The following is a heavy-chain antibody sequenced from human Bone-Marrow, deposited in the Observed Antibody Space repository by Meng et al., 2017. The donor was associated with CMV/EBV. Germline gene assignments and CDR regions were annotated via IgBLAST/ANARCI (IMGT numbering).Heavy chain of an antibody. J-gene: IGHJ6*02. V-gene: IGHV1-2*02. D-gene: IGHD2-15*01. CDR2: INPNSGGT. Sequence: ASVKVSCKASGYIFTDSYIHWVRQAPGQGLEWMGWINPNSGGTNYAQKFQGRVTMTRDTSISTAYMELSRLRSDDTAVYYCARVASEKGAAGLMDVWGQGTTVTVSS. CDR1: GYIFTDSY. CDR3: ARVASEKGAAGLMDV.